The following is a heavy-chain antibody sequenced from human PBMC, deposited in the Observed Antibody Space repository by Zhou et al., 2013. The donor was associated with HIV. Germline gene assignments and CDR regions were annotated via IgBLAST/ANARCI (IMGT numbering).Heavy chain of an antibody. CDR3: ARGGYRYDFWSGYYGGGQDMDV. CDR1: GYTFTSYD. J-gene: IGHJ6*03. D-gene: IGHD3-3*01. V-gene: IGHV1-8*03. Sequence: QVQLVQSGAEVKKPGASVKVSCKASGYTFTSYDINWVRQATGQGLEWMGWMNPNSGNTGYAQKFQGRVTITRNTSISTAYMELSSLRSEDTAVYYCARGGYRYDFWSGYYGGGQDMDVWGKGTTVTVSS. CDR2: MNPNSGNT.